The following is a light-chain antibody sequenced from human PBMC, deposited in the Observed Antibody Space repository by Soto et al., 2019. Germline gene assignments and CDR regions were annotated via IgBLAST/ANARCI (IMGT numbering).Light chain of an antibody. CDR1: SSNIGRNT. J-gene: IGLJ1*01. V-gene: IGLV1-44*01. CDR3: ASWDDSLNGYV. CDR2: TND. Sequence: QSVLTQTPSASESPGQRVTISCSGSSSNIGRNTVSWYQQLAGTAPKLLIYTNDQRPSGVPDRFSGSKSGTSASLAISGLQSEDDADYYCASWDDSLNGYVFGPGTKVIV.